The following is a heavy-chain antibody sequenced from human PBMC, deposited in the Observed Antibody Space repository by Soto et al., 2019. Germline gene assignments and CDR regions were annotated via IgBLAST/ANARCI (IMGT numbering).Heavy chain of an antibody. CDR3: ARDIPSCGSSSCLFDR. D-gene: IGHD2-2*01. V-gene: IGHV3-48*02. J-gene: IGHJ4*02. CDR1: GFTFSNFA. Sequence: EVQLVESGGGLVHPGGSLRLSCAASGFTFSNFAVNWARQAPGKGLEWLAFISSTGSAEYYADAVKGRFTVSRDNVKNLAFLQMNSLRDEDTAVYFCARDIPSCGSSSCLFDRWGQGTLVTVSS. CDR2: ISSTGSAE.